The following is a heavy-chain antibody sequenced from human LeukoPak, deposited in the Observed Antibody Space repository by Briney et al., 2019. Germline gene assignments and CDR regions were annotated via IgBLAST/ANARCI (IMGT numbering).Heavy chain of an antibody. CDR1: GYTFTSYG. J-gene: IGHJ3*02. V-gene: IGHV1-18*01. D-gene: IGHD1-26*01. CDR3: ARDRVIVGANDAFDI. CDR2: ISAYNGNT. Sequence: ASVKVSCKVSGYTFTSYGISWVRQAPGQGLEWMGWISAYNGNTNYAQKLQGRVTMTTDTSTSTAYMELRSLRSDDTAVYYCARDRVIVGANDAFDIWGQGTMVTVSS.